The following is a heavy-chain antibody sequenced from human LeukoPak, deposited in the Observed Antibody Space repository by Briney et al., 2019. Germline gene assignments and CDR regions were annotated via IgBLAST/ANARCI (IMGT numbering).Heavy chain of an antibody. CDR1: GGSFSGYY. J-gene: IGHJ4*02. CDR2: INHSGST. Sequence: SETLSLTCAVYGGSFSGYYWSWIRQPPGKGLEWIGEINHSGSTNYNPSLKSRVTISVDTSKNQFSLKLSSVTAADTAVYCCARVRAPRTRFFDYWGQGTLVTVSS. D-gene: IGHD1-1*01. V-gene: IGHV4-34*01. CDR3: ARVRAPRTRFFDY.